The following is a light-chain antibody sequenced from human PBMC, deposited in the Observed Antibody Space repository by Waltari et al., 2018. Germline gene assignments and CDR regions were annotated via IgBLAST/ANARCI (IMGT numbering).Light chain of an antibody. Sequence: QLLLTQSPSASASLGASVKLTCTVSSGHSNYAIAWHQQHPHKGPRYLMKVNSDGSHIKGDGIPDRFSGSSSGAERYLTISSLHSEDEADYYCQTGGFGIWVFGGGTKLTVL. J-gene: IGLJ3*02. CDR3: QTGGFGIWV. CDR1: SGHSNYA. V-gene: IGLV4-69*01. CDR2: VNSDGSH.